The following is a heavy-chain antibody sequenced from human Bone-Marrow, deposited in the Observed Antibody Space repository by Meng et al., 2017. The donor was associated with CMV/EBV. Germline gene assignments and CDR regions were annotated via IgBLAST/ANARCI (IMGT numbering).Heavy chain of an antibody. CDR1: GGSISSYY. CDR3: ARGRVCISSWYYLGPGAFDY. CDR2: INHSGST. J-gene: IGHJ4*02. D-gene: IGHD6-13*01. Sequence: GPLRLSCTVPGGSISSYYWSWIRQPPGKGLEWIGEINHSGSTNYNPSLKSRVTISVDTSKNQFSLKLSSVTAADTAVYYCARGRVCISSWYYLGPGAFDYWGQGTLVTVSS. V-gene: IGHV4-34*01.